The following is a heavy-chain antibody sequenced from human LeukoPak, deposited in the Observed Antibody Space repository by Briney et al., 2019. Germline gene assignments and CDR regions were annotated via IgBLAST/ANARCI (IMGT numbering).Heavy chain of an antibody. CDR2: IRYDGSNK. J-gene: IGHJ4*02. V-gene: IGHV3-30*02. CDR1: GFTFSDYG. CDR3: AREIAAAPYYFDY. Sequence: PGGSLRLSCAASGFTFSDYGMHWVRQAPGKGLEWVTFIRYDGSNKYYTDSVKGRFTISRDNSKNTLYLQMNSLRAEDTAMYYCAREIAAAPYYFDYWGQGTLVTVSS. D-gene: IGHD6-13*01.